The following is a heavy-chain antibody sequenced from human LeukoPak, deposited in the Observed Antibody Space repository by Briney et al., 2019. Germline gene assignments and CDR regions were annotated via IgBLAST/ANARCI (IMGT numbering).Heavy chain of an antibody. D-gene: IGHD5-18*01. V-gene: IGHV4-4*07. Sequence: SETLSLTCAVYGGSFSGYYWSWIRQPAGKGLEWIGRIYTSGSTNYNPSLKSRVTMSVDTSKNQFSLKLSSVTAADTAVYYCAGEKQLWWFDYWGQGTLVTVSS. J-gene: IGHJ4*02. CDR1: GGSFSGYY. CDR3: AGEKQLWWFDY. CDR2: IYTSGST.